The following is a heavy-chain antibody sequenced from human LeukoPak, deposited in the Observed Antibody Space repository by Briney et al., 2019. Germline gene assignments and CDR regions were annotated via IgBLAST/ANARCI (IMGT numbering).Heavy chain of an antibody. CDR3: ARSRYCSGGSCYQDAFDI. V-gene: IGHV4-59*08. Sequence: SETLSLTCTVSGGSISSYYWSWIRQPPGEGLEWIGYIYYSGSTNYNPSLKSRVTISVDTSKNQFSLKLSSVTAADTAVYYCARSRYCSGGSCYQDAFDIWGQGTMVTVSS. CDR2: IYYSGST. J-gene: IGHJ3*02. D-gene: IGHD2-15*01. CDR1: GGSISSYY.